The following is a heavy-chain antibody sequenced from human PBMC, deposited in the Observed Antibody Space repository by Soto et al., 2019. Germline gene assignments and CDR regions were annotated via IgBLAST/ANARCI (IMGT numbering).Heavy chain of an antibody. V-gene: IGHV4-4*02. J-gene: IGHJ6*02. Sequence: PSETLSLTCAVSGGSISDNNCWNWVRQPPGKGLEWIGEIYHSGTTNYNPPLKSRVTISVDKSKNQFSLKLNSVTAADTAVYYWAARRITIFGAVTTGYGIDVCGQGTTLAV. D-gene: IGHD3-3*01. CDR3: AARRITIFGAVTTGYGIDV. CDR2: IYHSGTT. CDR1: GGSISDNNC.